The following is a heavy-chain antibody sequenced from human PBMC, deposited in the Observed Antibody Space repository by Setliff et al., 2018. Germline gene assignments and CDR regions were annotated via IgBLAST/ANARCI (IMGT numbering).Heavy chain of an antibody. CDR1: GYTFTNYA. Sequence: ASVKVSCKASGYTFTNYAMNWVRQAPGQGLEWMGWINTNNGYIVYAQKFQGRVTVTTDTSTSTAYMELRSLRSDDTAVYYCARAPPKIVVTVAALDYWGQGALVTVSS. D-gene: IGHD2-15*01. V-gene: IGHV1-18*01. CDR3: ARAPPKIVVTVAALDY. J-gene: IGHJ4*02. CDR2: INTNNGYI.